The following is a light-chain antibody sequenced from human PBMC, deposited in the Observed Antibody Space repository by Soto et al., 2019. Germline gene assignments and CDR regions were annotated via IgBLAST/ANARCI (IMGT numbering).Light chain of an antibody. J-gene: IGKJ1*01. CDR1: QSVSTY. CDR3: HQRFNWPAT. Sequence: EIVLTQSPATLSLSPGERATLSCRASQSVSTYLAWYQQRPGQAPRLLIHDASNRATGIPARFSGSGSGTDFPLTISSLEPEDFAVYYCHQRFNWPATFGQGTRVEVK. V-gene: IGKV3-11*01. CDR2: DAS.